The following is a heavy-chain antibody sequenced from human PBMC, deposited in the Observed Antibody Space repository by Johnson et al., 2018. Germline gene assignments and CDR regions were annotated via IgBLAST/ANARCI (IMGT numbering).Heavy chain of an antibody. J-gene: IGHJ6*02. CDR3: AKEMSNIVVVPAAIRAYYYYGMDV. Sequence: VQLVQSGGGLVQPGGSLRLSCAASGFTFSSYAMSWVRQAPGKGLEWVSAISGSGGSTYYAASVKGRFTISRDNSKNTLYLQMNSLKAEDTAVYYCAKEMSNIVVVPAAIRAYYYYGMDVWGQGTTVTVSS. D-gene: IGHD2-2*02. V-gene: IGHV3-23*04. CDR1: GFTFSSYA. CDR2: ISGSGGST.